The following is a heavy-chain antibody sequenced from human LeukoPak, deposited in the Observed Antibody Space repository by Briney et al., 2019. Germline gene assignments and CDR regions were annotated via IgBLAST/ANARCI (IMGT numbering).Heavy chain of an antibody. J-gene: IGHJ4*02. CDR3: ASIGSSGWYYFDY. V-gene: IGHV4-59*01. D-gene: IGHD6-19*01. CDR1: GGSISSYY. Sequence: PSETLFLTCTVSGGSISSYYWSWIRQPPGKGLEWIGYIYYSGSTNYNPSLKSRVTISVDTSKNQFSLKLSSVTAADTAVYYCASIGSSGWYYFDYWGQGTLVTVSS. CDR2: IYYSGST.